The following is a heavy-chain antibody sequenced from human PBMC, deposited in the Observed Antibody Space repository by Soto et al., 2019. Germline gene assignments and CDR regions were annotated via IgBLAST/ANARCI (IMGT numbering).Heavy chain of an antibody. D-gene: IGHD3-3*01. CDR2: IGVAGDT. CDR3: ARGADFWSGSRHYHYAYDLDV. J-gene: IGHJ6*02. V-gene: IGHV3-13*01. CDR1: GFNLSTHD. Sequence: EVQLVESGGGLVQPGGSLRLSCAASGFNLSTHDMHWVRQVKGKGLEWVSAIGVAGDTFESASVKGRFTMSRENSKNSMYLQMKSLRAGDTAVYYCARGADFWSGSRHYHYAYDLDVWGQGTTVTVSS.